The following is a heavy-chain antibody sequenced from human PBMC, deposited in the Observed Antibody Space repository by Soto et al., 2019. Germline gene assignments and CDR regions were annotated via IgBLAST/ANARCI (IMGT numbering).Heavy chain of an antibody. CDR1: GYTFTSYG. CDR3: ARAKGLFSYYYGMDV. D-gene: IGHD3-22*01. J-gene: IGHJ6*02. Sequence: ASVKVSFKASGYTFTSYGISWVRQAPGQGLEWMGWISAYNGNTNYAQKLQGRVTMTTDTSTSTAYMELRSLRSDDTAVYYCARAKGLFSYYYGMDVWGQGTTVTVSS. CDR2: ISAYNGNT. V-gene: IGHV1-18*04.